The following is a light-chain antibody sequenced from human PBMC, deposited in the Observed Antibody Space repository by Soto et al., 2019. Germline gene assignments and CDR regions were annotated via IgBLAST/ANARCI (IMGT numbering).Light chain of an antibody. CDR3: QQYNSFPYS. CDR1: QSIDRW. V-gene: IGKV1-5*03. Sequence: DIQMTQSPSTLSASVGGRVTITCRASQSIDRWLAWYQQKPGKAPNLLVYKASSLESGVPSRFRGHGFGTEFTLTITSLQPDDFATYYCQQYNSFPYSFGQGTRLEIK. J-gene: IGKJ2*03. CDR2: KAS.